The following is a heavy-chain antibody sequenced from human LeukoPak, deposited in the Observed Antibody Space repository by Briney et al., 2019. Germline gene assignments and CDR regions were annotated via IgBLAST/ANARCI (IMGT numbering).Heavy chain of an antibody. V-gene: IGHV4-59*08. D-gene: IGHD5-24*01. CDR3: ARRRYFDY. CDR2: IYYSGST. Sequence: PSETLSLTCTVSGGSISSYYWSWIQRPPGKGLEWIGYIYYSGSTNYNPSLKSRVTISVDTSKNQFSLKLSSVTAADTAVYYCARRRYFDYWGQGTLVTVSS. J-gene: IGHJ4*02. CDR1: GGSISSYY.